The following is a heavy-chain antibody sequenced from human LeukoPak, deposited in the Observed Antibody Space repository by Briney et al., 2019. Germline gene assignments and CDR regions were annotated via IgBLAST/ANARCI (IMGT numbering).Heavy chain of an antibody. V-gene: IGHV7-4-1*02. CDR3: ARDFPSCTGGSCYDY. D-gene: IGHD2-15*01. J-gene: IGHJ4*02. Sequence: GASVKVSCKASGYTFTSYGMNWVRQAPGQRLEWMGWINTNTGNPTYAQGFTGRFVFSLDTSVSTAYLQISSLKAEDTAVYYSARDFPSCTGGSCYDYWGQGTLVTVSS. CDR1: GYTFTSYG. CDR2: INTNTGNP.